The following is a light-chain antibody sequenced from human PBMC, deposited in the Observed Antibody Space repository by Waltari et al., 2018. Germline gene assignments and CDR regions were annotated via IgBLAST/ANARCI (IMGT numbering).Light chain of an antibody. J-gene: IGLJ2*01. CDR2: DVS. CDR3: SSYTSSSTRL. Sequence: QSALTNPASVSGSPGQSIPIPCTATRSAVGASHYAACYQQHPGKAPTLMIYDVSNRPSGVSNRFSGSKSGNTASLTISGLQAEDEADYYCSSYTSSSTRLFGGGTKLTVL. CDR1: RSAVGASHY. V-gene: IGLV2-14*03.